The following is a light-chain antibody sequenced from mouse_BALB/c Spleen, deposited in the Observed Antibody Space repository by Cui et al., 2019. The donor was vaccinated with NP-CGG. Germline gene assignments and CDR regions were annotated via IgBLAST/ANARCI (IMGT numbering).Light chain of an antibody. V-gene: IGLV1*01. Sequence: QAVVTQASALTTSTGKTVTLTCRSSTGAVTTSNYANWVQEKPDHLFTGLIGGTNNRAPGVPARFSGSLIGDKAALTITGAQTEDEAIYFCALWYSNHWVFGGGTKLTVL. CDR3: ALWYSNHWV. CDR1: TGAVTTSNY. CDR2: GTN. J-gene: IGLJ1*01.